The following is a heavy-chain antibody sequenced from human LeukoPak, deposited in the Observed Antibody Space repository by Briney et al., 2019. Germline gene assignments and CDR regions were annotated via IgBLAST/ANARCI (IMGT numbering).Heavy chain of an antibody. CDR3: ARATVAGASVFDY. CDR1: GYTFTGYY. V-gene: IGHV1-2*06. Sequence: ASVKVSCKASGYTFTGYYMHWVRQAPGQGLEWMGRINPNSGGTNYAQKFQGRVTMTRDTSISTAYMELSRLRSDDTAVYYCARATVAGASVFDYWGQGTLATVSS. J-gene: IGHJ4*02. CDR2: INPNSGGT. D-gene: IGHD6-19*01.